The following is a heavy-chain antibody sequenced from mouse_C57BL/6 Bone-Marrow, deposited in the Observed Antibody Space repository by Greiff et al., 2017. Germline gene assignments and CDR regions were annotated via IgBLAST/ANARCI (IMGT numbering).Heavy chain of an antibody. J-gene: IGHJ2*01. CDR1: GFSLSTFGMG. CDR2: IWWADVT. V-gene: IGHV8-8*01. Sequence: QVTLKVCGPGILQPSQTLSLTCSFSGFSLSTFGMGVGWIRQPSGKGLEWLPHIWWADVTYYNPALTSRLTISKDTSKNQVFLKIANVDTADTATYYCARIADGYGLFDDWGQGTTLTVAS. D-gene: IGHD2-3*01. CDR3: ARIADGYGLFDD.